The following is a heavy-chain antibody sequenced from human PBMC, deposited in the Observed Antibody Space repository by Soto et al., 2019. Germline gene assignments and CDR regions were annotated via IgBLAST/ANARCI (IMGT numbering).Heavy chain of an antibody. CDR3: VMNKHGGVPFDS. Sequence: GGSLRLSCAASGFTFSSYAMSWVRQAPGKGLEWVSAISGSGGSTYYADSVKGRFTISRDNSKNTLYLQMNSLRAEDTAVYYYVMNKHGGVPFDSWCLRAVLTVSS. V-gene: IGHV3-23*01. CDR2: ISGSGGST. J-gene: IGHJ5*01. D-gene: IGHD2-8*02. CDR1: GFTFSSYA.